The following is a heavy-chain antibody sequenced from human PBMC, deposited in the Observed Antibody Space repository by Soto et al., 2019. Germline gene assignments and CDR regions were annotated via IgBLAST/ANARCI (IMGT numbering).Heavy chain of an antibody. D-gene: IGHD2-2*01. J-gene: IGHJ4*02. CDR3: ARTKVVPAALGIDY. V-gene: IGHV4-34*01. Sequence: QVQLQQWGAGLLKPSETLSLTCAVYGGSFSGYYWSWIRQPPGKGLEWIGEINHSGSTNYNPSLKSRVNISVDTSKNQFSLKLSSVTAADTAVYCCARTKVVPAALGIDYWGQGTLVTVSS. CDR2: INHSGST. CDR1: GGSFSGYY.